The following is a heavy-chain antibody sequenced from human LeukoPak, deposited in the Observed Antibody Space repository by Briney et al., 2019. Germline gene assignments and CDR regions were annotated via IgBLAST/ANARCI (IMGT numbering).Heavy chain of an antibody. V-gene: IGHV3-9*01. CDR1: GFTFDDYA. Sequence: GRSLRLSCAASGFTFDDYAMHWVRQAPGKGLEWVSGISWNSGSIGYADSVEGRFTISRDNAKNSLYLQMNSLRAEDTAVYYCARAGSHRNSGYDYWGQGTLVTVSS. CDR2: ISWNSGSI. CDR3: ARAGSHRNSGYDY. D-gene: IGHD5-12*01. J-gene: IGHJ4*02.